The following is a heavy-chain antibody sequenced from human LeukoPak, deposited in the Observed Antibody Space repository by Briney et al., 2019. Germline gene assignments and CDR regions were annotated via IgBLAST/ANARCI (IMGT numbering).Heavy chain of an antibody. CDR2: ISAYNGNT. D-gene: IGHD3-10*01. J-gene: IGHJ4*02. V-gene: IGHV1-18*01. CDR1: GYTFTSYG. CDR3: AIAENYYGSGSYAD. Sequence: ASVKVSCKASGYTFTSYGISWVRQAPGQGLEWVGWISAYNGNTNYAQKLQGRVTMTTDTSTSTAYMELRSLRSDDTAVYYCAIAENYYGSGSYADWGQGTLVTVSS.